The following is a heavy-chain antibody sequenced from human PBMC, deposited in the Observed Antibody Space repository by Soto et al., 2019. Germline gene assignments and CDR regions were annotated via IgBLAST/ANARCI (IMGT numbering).Heavy chain of an antibody. J-gene: IGHJ4*02. Sequence: GGSLRLSCAASGFTFSSYSMNWVRQAPGKGLEWVSSISSSSSYIYYADSVKGRFTISRDNAKNSLYLQMNSLRAEDTAVYYCARVEQQLDYYFDYWGQGTLVTVSS. CDR2: ISSSSSYI. CDR1: GFTFSSYS. CDR3: ARVEQQLDYYFDY. D-gene: IGHD6-13*01. V-gene: IGHV3-21*01.